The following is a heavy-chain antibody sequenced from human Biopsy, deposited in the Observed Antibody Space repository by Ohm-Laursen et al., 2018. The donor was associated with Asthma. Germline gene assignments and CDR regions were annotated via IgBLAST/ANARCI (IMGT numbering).Heavy chain of an antibody. J-gene: IGHJ4*02. CDR1: GFTFHNYV. V-gene: IGHV3-30-3*02. Sequence: SLRLSCTASGFTFHNYVMHWVRQAPGKGLEWVAGIFFDGSNKYYADSVKGRFTISRDNSKNTQYLQMNSLRTEDTAVSYCAKRRGDSGHHNDYWGQGTLVIVSS. CDR2: IFFDGSNK. CDR3: AKRRGDSGHHNDY. D-gene: IGHD5-12*01.